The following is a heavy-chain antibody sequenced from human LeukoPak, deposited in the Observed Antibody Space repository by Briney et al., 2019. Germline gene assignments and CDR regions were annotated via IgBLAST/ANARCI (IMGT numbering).Heavy chain of an antibody. CDR3: ATLGFAYPRIAAAGTVDY. V-gene: IGHV1-2*02. J-gene: IGHJ4*02. D-gene: IGHD6-13*01. Sequence: ASVKVSCKASGYTFTGYYMHWVRQAPGQGLEWMGWINPNSGGTNYAQKFRGRVTMTRDTSISTAYMELSRLRSDDTAVYYCATLGFAYPRIAAAGTVDYWGQGTLVTVSS. CDR2: INPNSGGT. CDR1: GYTFTGYY.